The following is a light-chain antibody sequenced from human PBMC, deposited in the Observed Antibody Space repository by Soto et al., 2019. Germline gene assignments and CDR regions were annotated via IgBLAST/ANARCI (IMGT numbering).Light chain of an antibody. V-gene: IGKV1-39*01. CDR3: QHSYSPPNP. CDR2: AAS. J-gene: IGKJ5*01. Sequence: DSHMIQSPSALGASVGDTVTITCRASQSISSYLNWYQQKPGKAPKLLIYAASSLQSGVPSRFSGSGSGTDFTLTIISLQPEDFATYYCQHSYSPPNPFGHGTRLEIK. CDR1: QSISSY.